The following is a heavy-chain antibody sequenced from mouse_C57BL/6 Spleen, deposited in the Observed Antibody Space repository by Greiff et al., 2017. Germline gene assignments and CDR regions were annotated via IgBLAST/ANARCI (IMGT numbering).Heavy chain of an antibody. J-gene: IGHJ4*01. CDR3: ARKDEEYGYAMDY. D-gene: IGHD5-1*01. CDR2: IYPRSGNT. CDR1: GYTFTSYG. Sequence: VQLQQSGAELARPGASVKLSCKASGYTFTSYGISWVKQRTGQGLEWIGEIYPRSGNTYYNEKFKGKATLTADKSSSTAYMELRSLTSEDSAVYFCARKDEEYGYAMDYWGQGTSVTVSS. V-gene: IGHV1-81*01.